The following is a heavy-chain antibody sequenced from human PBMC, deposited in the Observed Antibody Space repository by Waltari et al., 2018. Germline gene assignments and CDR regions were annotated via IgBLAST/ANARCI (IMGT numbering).Heavy chain of an antibody. V-gene: IGHV4-39*07. Sequence: QLQLQESGPRLVRPSETLSLTCTVSGGSISSTTYYSAWIRQTPGKGLEWIGYIHYSGNTYYNPSLRSRVTISVDTSKNQFSLNLRSVTAADTAVYYCARRVVTTGGVDYWGQGTLVTVSS. J-gene: IGHJ4*02. CDR2: IHYSGNT. CDR1: GGSISSTTYY. CDR3: ARRVVTTGGVDY. D-gene: IGHD2-21*02.